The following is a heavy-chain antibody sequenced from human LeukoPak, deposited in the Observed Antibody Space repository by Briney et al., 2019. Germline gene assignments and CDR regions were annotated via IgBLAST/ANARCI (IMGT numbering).Heavy chain of an antibody. D-gene: IGHD6-25*01. CDR2: IYYSGST. CDR1: GGSLSSYY. J-gene: IGHJ5*02. CDR3: ARSPARDWFDP. V-gene: IGHV4-59*01. Sequence: SETLSLTCTVSGGSLSSYYWSWIRHPPGKGLEWIGYIYYSGSTNYNPSLTSRVTISVDTSKNQFSLKLSSVTAADTAVYYCARSPARDWFDPWGQGTLVTVSS.